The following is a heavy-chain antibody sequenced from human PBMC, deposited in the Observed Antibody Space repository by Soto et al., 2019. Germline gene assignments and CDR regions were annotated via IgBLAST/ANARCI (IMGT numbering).Heavy chain of an antibody. V-gene: IGHV3-23*01. D-gene: IGHD3-22*01. J-gene: IGHJ4*02. CDR2: ISGSGGST. CDR3: AKDSPNYYDSSGYYTGLLDY. CDR1: GFTFSSYA. Sequence: PGGSLRLSCAASGFTFSSYAMSWVRQAPGKGLEWVSAISGSGGSTYYADSVKGRFTISRDNSKNTLYLQMNSLRAEDTAVYYCAKDSPNYYDSSGYYTGLLDYWGQGTLVTVS.